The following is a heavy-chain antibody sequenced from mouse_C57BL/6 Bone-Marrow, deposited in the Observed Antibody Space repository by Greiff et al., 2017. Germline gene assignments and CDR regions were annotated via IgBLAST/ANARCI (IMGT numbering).Heavy chain of an antibody. CDR1: GFNIKDYY. CDR3: TRSLIYYGTNY. J-gene: IGHJ2*01. V-gene: IGHV14-2*01. Sequence: EVQLQQSGAELVKPGASVKLSCTASGFNIKDYYIHWVKRRTEQGLEWIGRIDPADGETKYAPNIQDKATITADTSSNTAYLQLSSLTSEDTAVSYCTRSLIYYGTNYWGQGTTLTVSS. D-gene: IGHD1-1*01. CDR2: IDPADGET.